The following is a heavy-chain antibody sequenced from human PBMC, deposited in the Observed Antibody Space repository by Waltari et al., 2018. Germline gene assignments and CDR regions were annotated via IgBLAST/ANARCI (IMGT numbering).Heavy chain of an antibody. Sequence: QVQMQESGPGLVKPSETLSLTCTVSDGPISSYYWSWIRQPPGKGLEWIGYIYYSGSTNYNPSLKSRVTISIDTSKNQFSLKLSSVTAADTAVYYCAREGSGYCSGGSCYKGNWFDPWGQGTLVTVSS. V-gene: IGHV4-59*01. CDR3: AREGSGYCSGGSCYKGNWFDP. D-gene: IGHD2-15*01. CDR2: IYYSGST. J-gene: IGHJ5*02. CDR1: DGPISSYY.